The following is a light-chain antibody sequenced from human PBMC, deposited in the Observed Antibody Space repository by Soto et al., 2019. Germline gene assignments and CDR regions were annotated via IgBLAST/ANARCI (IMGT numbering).Light chain of an antibody. V-gene: IGKV1-39*01. Sequence: DDQMTQSPASLSASVGDRVTITCRASQTIDSFLSWYQQKPGKAPKLLIYAAASLQTGVPSRFSGGGSGTHFTLTINSLQREDFATYYCQQSRNFPRTFGQGTRLEIK. CDR3: QQSRNFPRT. CDR2: AAA. CDR1: QTIDSF. J-gene: IGKJ5*01.